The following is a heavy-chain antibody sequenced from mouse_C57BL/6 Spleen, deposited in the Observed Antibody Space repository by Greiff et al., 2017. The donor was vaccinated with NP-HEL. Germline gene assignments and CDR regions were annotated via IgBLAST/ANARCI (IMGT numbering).Heavy chain of an antibody. CDR1: GFNIKDDY. Sequence: EVKLQESGAELVRPGASVKLSCTASGFNIKDDYMHWVKQRPEQGLEWIGWIDPENGDTEYASKFQGKATITADTSSNTAYLQLSSLTSENTAVYYCTNYYGSHWYFDVWGTGTTVTVSS. V-gene: IGHV14-4*01. D-gene: IGHD1-1*01. CDR3: TNYYGSHWYFDV. CDR2: IDPENGDT. J-gene: IGHJ1*03.